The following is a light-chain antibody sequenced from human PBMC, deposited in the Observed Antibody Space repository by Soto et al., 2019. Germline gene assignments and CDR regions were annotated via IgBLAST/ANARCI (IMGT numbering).Light chain of an antibody. CDR1: SSNIGAGYD. CDR2: GDC. J-gene: IGLJ1*01. Sequence: QTVVTQPPSVSGAPGQRVTISCTGSSSNIGAGYDVHWYKQIPGRAPKLLMYGDCNRPSGVPDRFSGSKSGTSASLAITGLQAEDDADYYCQSYDSSLSGWVFGTGTKLTVL. V-gene: IGLV1-40*01. CDR3: QSYDSSLSGWV.